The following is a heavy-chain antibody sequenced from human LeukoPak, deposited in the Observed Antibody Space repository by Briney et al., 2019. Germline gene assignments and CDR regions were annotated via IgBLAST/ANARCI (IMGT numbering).Heavy chain of an antibody. J-gene: IGHJ4*02. V-gene: IGHV1-3*02. D-gene: IGHD4-23*01. Sequence: ASVKVSCKASGYTFTNYALHWVRQAPGQRLEWMGWTNGATGNTRFSQDFQGRLTITIDTSASTAYMELSSLRSEDTAVYYCARYPGGNARTWLDYWGQGTLVTVSS. CDR3: ARYPGGNARTWLDY. CDR1: GYTFTNYA. CDR2: TNGATGNT.